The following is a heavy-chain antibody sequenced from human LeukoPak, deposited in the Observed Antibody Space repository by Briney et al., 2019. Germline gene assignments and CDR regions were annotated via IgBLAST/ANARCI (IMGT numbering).Heavy chain of an antibody. V-gene: IGHV4-39*01. CDR1: GGSIRSSRYY. CDR3: GNFDF. Sequence: PSETLSLTCTVSGGSIRSSRYYWGWIRQPPGKGLEWIGSIYSNGGTYYNPSLRSRVTMSVDTSKNQFSLKLTSVTAAETAGYYCGNFDFWGQGTMVIVSS. J-gene: IGHJ3*01. CDR2: IYSNGGT.